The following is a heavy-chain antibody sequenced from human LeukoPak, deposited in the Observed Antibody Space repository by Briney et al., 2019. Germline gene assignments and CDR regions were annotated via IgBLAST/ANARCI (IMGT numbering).Heavy chain of an antibody. V-gene: IGHV3-23*01. Sequence: GGSLRLSCAASGFTFSSYAMSWVRQAPGKGLEWVSAISGSGGSTYYADSVKGRFTISRDSSKNTLYLQMNSLRAEDTAVYYCAKDHGSGPMGGAFDIWGQGTMVTVSS. CDR2: ISGSGGST. J-gene: IGHJ3*02. D-gene: IGHD3-10*01. CDR3: AKDHGSGPMGGAFDI. CDR1: GFTFSSYA.